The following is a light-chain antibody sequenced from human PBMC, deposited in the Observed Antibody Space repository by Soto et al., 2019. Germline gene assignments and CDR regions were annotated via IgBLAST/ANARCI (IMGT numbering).Light chain of an antibody. CDR2: GAS. CDR1: QSISSS. V-gene: IGKV1-5*01. CDR3: LQDINYPWT. J-gene: IGKJ1*01. Sequence: DIQMTQSPSTLSASVGDRVAITCRASQSISSSLAWYQQKPGKPPKVLIYGASNLQSGVPPRFSGSGSGTDFTLAISSLQPEDSATYYCLQDINYPWTFGQGTKVDIK.